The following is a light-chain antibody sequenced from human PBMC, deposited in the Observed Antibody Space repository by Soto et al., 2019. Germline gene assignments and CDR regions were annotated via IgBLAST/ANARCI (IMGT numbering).Light chain of an antibody. J-gene: IGKJ2*01. CDR1: QSVSSY. Sequence: EIGLTQSPATLSSSAGERATLSCRASQSVSSYLAWYQQKPGQAPRLLIYDASNSATGIPARFSGSGSGKAFTITFISVDPEDSAVYYGQYSKTFGQGTKLEIK. CDR2: DAS. CDR3: QYSKT. V-gene: IGKV3-11*01.